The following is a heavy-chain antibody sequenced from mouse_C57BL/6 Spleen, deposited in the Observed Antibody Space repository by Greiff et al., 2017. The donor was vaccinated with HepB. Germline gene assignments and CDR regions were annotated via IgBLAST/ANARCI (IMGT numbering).Heavy chain of an antibody. D-gene: IGHD1-1*01. J-gene: IGHJ1*03. CDR1: GYAFSSSW. CDR3: ARDGYYYGSSPWYFDV. CDR2: IYPGDGDT. Sequence: VQLQQSGPELVKPGASVKISCKASGYAFSSSWMNWVKQRPGKGLEWIGRIYPGDGDTNYNGKFKGKATLTADKSSSTAYMQLSSLTSEDSAVYFCARDGYYYGSSPWYFDVWGTGTTVTVSS. V-gene: IGHV1-82*01.